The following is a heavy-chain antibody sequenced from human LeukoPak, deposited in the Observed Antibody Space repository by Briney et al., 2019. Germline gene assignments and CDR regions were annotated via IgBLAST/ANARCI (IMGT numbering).Heavy chain of an antibody. CDR1: GFTLTYYA. V-gene: IGHV3-30*15. CDR3: ARSSYNYGGIEGPFDY. CDR2: TSYDGNKK. D-gene: IGHD4-23*01. J-gene: IGHJ4*02. Sequence: GRSLRLSCAASGFTLTYYAMHWVRQAPGKGLEWVAVTSYDGNKKYYADSVKGRFTISRDSSKNTLYLQMSSLRAEDTAVNYCARSSYNYGGIEGPFDYWGQGTLVTVSS.